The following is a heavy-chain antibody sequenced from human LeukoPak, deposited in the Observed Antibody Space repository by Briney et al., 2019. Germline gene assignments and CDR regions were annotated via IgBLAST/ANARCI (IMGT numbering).Heavy chain of an antibody. CDR1: GGSISSYY. CDR3: ARDGVYCSGGSCYSLHFQH. D-gene: IGHD2-15*01. Sequence: PSETLSLTCTVSGGSISSYYWSWIRQPPGKGLEWIGYIYYSGSTNYNPSLKSRVTISVDTSKNQFSLKLSSVTAADTAVYYCARDGVYCSGGSCYSLHFQHWGQGTLVTVSS. V-gene: IGHV4-59*01. CDR2: IYYSGST. J-gene: IGHJ1*01.